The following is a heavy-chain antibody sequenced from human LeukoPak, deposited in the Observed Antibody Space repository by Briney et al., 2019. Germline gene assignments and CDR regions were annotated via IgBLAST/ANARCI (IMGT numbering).Heavy chain of an antibody. J-gene: IGHJ3*02. D-gene: IGHD1-1*01. CDR1: GFTFSSYA. CDR2: ISYDGSNK. CDR3: ASDWNDAFDI. Sequence: GGSLKLSCAASGFTFSSYAMHWVRQAPGKGLEWVAVISYDGSNKYYADSVKGRFTISRDNSKNTLYLQMNSLRAEDTAVYYCASDWNDAFDIWAQGTMVTVSS. V-gene: IGHV3-30-3*01.